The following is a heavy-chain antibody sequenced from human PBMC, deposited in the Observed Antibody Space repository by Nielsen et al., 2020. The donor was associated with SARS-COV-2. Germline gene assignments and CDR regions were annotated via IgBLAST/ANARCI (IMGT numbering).Heavy chain of an antibody. J-gene: IGHJ5*02. CDR3: AKDSGGRDGYNGWGTSGNWFDP. D-gene: IGHD5-24*01. Sequence: VRQAPGKGLEWVSAISGSGGSTYYADSAKGRFTISRDNAKNSLYLEMNSLRAEDTAVYYCAKDSGGRDGYNGWGTSGNWFDPWGQGTLVTVSS. V-gene: IGHV3-23*01. CDR2: ISGSGGST.